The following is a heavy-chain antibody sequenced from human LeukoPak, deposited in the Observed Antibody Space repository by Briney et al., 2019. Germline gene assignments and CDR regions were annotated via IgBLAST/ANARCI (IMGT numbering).Heavy chain of an antibody. V-gene: IGHV3-33*06. D-gene: IGHD4-11*01. Sequence: GGSLRLSCAASKFTFSHYGMHWVRQAPGKGLEWVAVIWNDGSSQYYADSVKGRFTVSRGNSQSMLYLQMNSLRPEDTAVYYCAKDAQRGFDYSNSLENWGQGTLVTVSS. CDR3: AKDAQRGFDYSNSLEN. J-gene: IGHJ4*02. CDR1: KFTFSHYG. CDR2: IWNDGSSQ.